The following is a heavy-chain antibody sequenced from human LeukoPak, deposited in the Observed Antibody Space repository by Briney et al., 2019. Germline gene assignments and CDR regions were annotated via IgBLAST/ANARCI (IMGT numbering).Heavy chain of an antibody. D-gene: IGHD3-16*02. CDR1: SYSISSGYY. J-gene: IGHJ4*02. Sequence: SETLSLTCTVSSYSISSGYYWGWIRQPPGKGLEWIGSIYHRSTYYNPSLKSRVTISVDTSKNQFSLKLSSVTAADTAVYYCARVNLYDYVWGSYRFDYWGQGTLVTVSS. CDR3: ARVNLYDYVWGSYRFDY. V-gene: IGHV4-38-2*02. CDR2: IYHRST.